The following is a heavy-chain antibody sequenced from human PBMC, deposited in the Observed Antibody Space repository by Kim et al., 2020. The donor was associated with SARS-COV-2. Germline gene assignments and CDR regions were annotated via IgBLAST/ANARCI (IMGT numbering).Heavy chain of an antibody. J-gene: IGHJ4*02. Sequence: ASVKVSCKASGYTFTSYYMHWVRQAPGQGLEWMGIINPSGGSTSYAQKFQGRVTMTRDTSTSTVYMELSSLRSEDTAVYYCARDRGDGYNLDYFDYWGQGTLLTLPS. D-gene: IGHD5-12*01. V-gene: IGHV1-46*01. CDR1: GYTFTSYY. CDR2: INPSGGST. CDR3: ARDRGDGYNLDYFDY.